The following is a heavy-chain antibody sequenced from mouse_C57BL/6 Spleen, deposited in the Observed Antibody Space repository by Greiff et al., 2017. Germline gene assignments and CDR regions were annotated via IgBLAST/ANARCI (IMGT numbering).Heavy chain of an antibody. J-gene: IGHJ2*01. D-gene: IGHD4-1*01. CDR3: TRELTGTGYFDY. CDR2: IDPETGGT. CDR1: GYTFTDYE. V-gene: IGHV1-15*01. Sequence: QVQLQQSGAELVRPGASVTLSCKASGYTFTDYEMHWVKQTPVHGLEWIGAIDPETGGTASNQKFKGKAILTADKSSSTAYMELRSLTSEDSAVYYCTRELTGTGYFDYWGQGTTLTVSS.